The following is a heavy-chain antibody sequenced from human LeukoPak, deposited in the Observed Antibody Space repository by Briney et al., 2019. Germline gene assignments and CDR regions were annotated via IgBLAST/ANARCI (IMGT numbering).Heavy chain of an antibody. CDR3: ARGSRELYYFDD. CDR1: GGSISSYY. Sequence: SETLSLTCTVSGGSISSYYWSWIRQPPGKGLEWIGYIYYSGSTKYNPSLKSRVTISVDASKTQFSLKLNSATAADTAVYYCARGSRELYYFDDWGQGTLVTVSS. J-gene: IGHJ4*02. V-gene: IGHV4-59*01. CDR2: IYYSGST. D-gene: IGHD1-7*01.